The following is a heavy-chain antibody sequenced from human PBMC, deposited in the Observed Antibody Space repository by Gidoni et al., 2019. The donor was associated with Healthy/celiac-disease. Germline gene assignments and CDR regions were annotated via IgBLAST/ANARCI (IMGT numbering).Heavy chain of an antibody. D-gene: IGHD3-10*01. J-gene: IGHJ6*02. CDR3: ARGTPLWFGLNYYYGMDV. V-gene: IGHV4-34*01. Sequence: QVQLQQWGAGLLKPSETLSLTCAVYGGSFSGYYWSWIRQPPGKGLEWIGEINHSGSTNYNPSLKSRVTISVDTSKNQFSLKLSSVTAADTAVYYCARGTPLWFGLNYYYGMDVWGQGTTVTVSS. CDR1: GGSFSGYY. CDR2: INHSGST.